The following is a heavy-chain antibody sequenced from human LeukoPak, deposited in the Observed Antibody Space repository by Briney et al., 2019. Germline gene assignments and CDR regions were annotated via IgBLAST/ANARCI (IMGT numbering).Heavy chain of an antibody. J-gene: IGHJ5*02. D-gene: IGHD2-15*01. CDR1: GGSISSGDYY. CDR2: IYYSGST. V-gene: IGHV4-30-4*08. CDR3: ARERVVVAVTNWFDP. Sequence: PSQTLSLTCTVSGGSISSGDYYWSWIRQPPGKGLEWIGYIYYSGSTYYNPSLKSRVTISVDTSKNQFSLKLSSVTAADTAVYYCARERVVVAVTNWFDPWGQGTLVTVSS.